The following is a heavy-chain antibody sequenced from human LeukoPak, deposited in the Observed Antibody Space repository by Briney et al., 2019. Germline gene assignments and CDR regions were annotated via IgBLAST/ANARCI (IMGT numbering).Heavy chain of an antibody. Sequence: GGSLRLSCAASGFMFTSYAMSWVRQAPGKGLEWVSAISNSGGSTYYADSVKGRFTISRDNSKNTVYLQMNSLRAEDTAVYYCAKDVVVVAATGDDYWGQGTLVTVSS. J-gene: IGHJ4*02. CDR2: ISNSGGST. V-gene: IGHV3-23*01. D-gene: IGHD2-15*01. CDR3: AKDVVVVAATGDDY. CDR1: GFMFTSYA.